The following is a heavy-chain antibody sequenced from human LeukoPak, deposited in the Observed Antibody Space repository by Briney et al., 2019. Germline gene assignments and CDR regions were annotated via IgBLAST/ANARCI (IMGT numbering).Heavy chain of an antibody. J-gene: IGHJ4*02. D-gene: IGHD2-8*02. Sequence: PGRSLRLSCAASGFTFSRYDMHWVRQAPGKGLEWVAVISHDGSNKYYADSVKGRFTISRDNSKNTLYLQLNSLRAEDTAVYYCAKDVTGSAYWGQGTLVTVSS. CDR2: ISHDGSNK. CDR3: AKDVTGSAY. CDR1: GFTFSRYD. V-gene: IGHV3-30*18.